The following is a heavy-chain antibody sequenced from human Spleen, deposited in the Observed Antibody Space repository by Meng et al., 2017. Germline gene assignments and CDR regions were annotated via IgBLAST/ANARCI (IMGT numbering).Heavy chain of an antibody. CDR3: ARAQYDILTNYYTSFDY. J-gene: IGHJ4*02. D-gene: IGHD3-9*01. CDR2: IYYSGNT. V-gene: IGHV4-34*01. CDR1: GGSFSDYF. Sequence: QVQLQQWGAGLLKPSETLSLPCPVYGGSFSDYFCNWNRQYPGKGLEWIGYIYYSGNTHYNPSLKSRVSISVDTSKNQFSLKLSSVTAADTAVYYCARAQYDILTNYYTSFDYWGQGTLVTVSS.